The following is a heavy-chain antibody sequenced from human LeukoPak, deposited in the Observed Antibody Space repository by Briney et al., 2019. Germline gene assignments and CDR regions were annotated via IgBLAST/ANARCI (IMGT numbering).Heavy chain of an antibody. V-gene: IGHV1-2*02. D-gene: IGHD3-22*01. CDR1: GYTFTGYY. Sequence: ASVKVSCKASGYTFTGYYMHWVRQAPGQGLEWMGWINPNSGGTNYAQKFQGRVTMTRDTSISTAYMELSRLRSDDTAVYYCARNGLGYYDSSGSPNWFDPWGQGTLVTVSP. CDR2: INPNSGGT. J-gene: IGHJ5*02. CDR3: ARNGLGYYDSSGSPNWFDP.